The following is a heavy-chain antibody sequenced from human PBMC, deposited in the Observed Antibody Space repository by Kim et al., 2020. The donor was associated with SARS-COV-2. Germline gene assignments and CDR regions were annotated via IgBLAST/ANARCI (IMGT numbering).Heavy chain of an antibody. CDR3: ARDSYYYDSSGPTGGYFDY. J-gene: IGHJ4*02. CDR1: GFTFSDYY. D-gene: IGHD3-22*01. V-gene: IGHV3-11*06. CDR2: ISSSSSYT. Sequence: GGSLRLSCAASGFTFSDYYMSWIRQAPGKGLEWVSYISSSSSYTNYADSVKGRFTISRDNAKNSLYLQMNSLRAEDTAVYYCARDSYYYDSSGPTGGYFDYWGQGTLVTVSS.